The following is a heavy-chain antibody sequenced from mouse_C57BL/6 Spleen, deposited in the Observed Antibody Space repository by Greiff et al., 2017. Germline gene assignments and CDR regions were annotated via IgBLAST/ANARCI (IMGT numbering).Heavy chain of an antibody. Sequence: VKLQESGAELVKPGASVKISCKASGNAFSSYWLNWVKQRPGKGLEWIGQIYPGDGDTNYNGKFTGKATLTADKSSSTAYMQLSSLTSEDSAVYFCARGGGSRHVDYWGQGTTLTVSS. CDR1: GNAFSSYW. CDR3: ARGGGSRHVDY. V-gene: IGHV1-80*01. CDR2: IYPGDGDT. D-gene: IGHD1-1*01. J-gene: IGHJ2*01.